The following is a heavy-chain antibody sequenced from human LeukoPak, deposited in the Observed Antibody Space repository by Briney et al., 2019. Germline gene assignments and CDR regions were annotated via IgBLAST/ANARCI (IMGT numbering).Heavy chain of an antibody. V-gene: IGHV1-8*01. CDR3: ARWEKGYSYGYLYYYYMDV. J-gene: IGHJ6*03. CDR1: GYTFTSYD. Sequence: ASVKVSCKASGYTFTSYDINWVRQAPGQGIEWMGWMNPNSGNTGYAQKFQGRVTMTRNTSISTAYMELSSLRSEDTAVYYCARWEKGYSYGYLYYYYMDVWGKGTTVTVSS. D-gene: IGHD5-18*01. CDR2: MNPNSGNT.